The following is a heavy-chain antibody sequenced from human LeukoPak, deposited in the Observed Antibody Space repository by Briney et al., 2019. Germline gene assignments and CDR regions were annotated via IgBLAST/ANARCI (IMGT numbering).Heavy chain of an antibody. Sequence: PGGSLRLSCVASGFTFSSYVMSWVRQAPGKGLEWVSLISVSAGSTNYADSVRGRFTISRDNSKNTLFLQINSLRAEETAVYYCAKPVRRPKQQPVRLIGKWCDPWGQGTLVTVSS. D-gene: IGHD6-13*01. J-gene: IGHJ5*02. CDR1: GFTFSSYV. V-gene: IGHV3-23*01. CDR2: ISVSAGST. CDR3: AKPVRRPKQQPVRLIGKWCDP.